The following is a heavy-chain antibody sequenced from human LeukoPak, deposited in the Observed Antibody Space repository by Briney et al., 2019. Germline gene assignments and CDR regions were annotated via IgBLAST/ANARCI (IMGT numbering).Heavy chain of an antibody. V-gene: IGHV1-2*02. CDR3: ARDHYYDSSGYSAYYFGMDV. CDR1: GYTFIGYY. CDR2: INPNRGGT. D-gene: IGHD3-22*01. Sequence: ASVKVSCKASGYTFIGYYMTWVRQAPGQGLECMGWINPNRGGTNYAQKFQGRVTMTRGTSTSTVYMELSRLRSDDTAVYYCARDHYYDSSGYSAYYFGMDVWGQGTTVTVSS. J-gene: IGHJ6*02.